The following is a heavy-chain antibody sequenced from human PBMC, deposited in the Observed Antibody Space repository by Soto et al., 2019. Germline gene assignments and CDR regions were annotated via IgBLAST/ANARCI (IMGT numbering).Heavy chain of an antibody. CDR3: AKDTRYGDYVRWFDS. CDR2: ITASGGRT. J-gene: IGHJ5*01. V-gene: IGHV3-23*01. CDR1: GFTFSSYA. Sequence: EVHLLESGGGLVQPGGSLRLSCTASGFTFSSYAMTWVRQAPGRGLEGVSGITASGGRTYYADSVKGRFTVSRDNSKSTLYLQRNSLRAEDTAVYYCAKDTRYGDYVRWFDSWGQEPWSPSPQ. D-gene: IGHD4-17*01.